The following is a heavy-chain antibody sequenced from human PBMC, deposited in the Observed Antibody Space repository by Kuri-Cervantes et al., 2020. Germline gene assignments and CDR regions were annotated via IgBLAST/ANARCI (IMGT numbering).Heavy chain of an antibody. V-gene: IGHV1-2*02. CDR3: ARQRRDWGDGGIHFDY. J-gene: IGHJ4*02. D-gene: IGHD4-23*01. CDR1: GYTFTGYY. CDR2: INPNSGGT. Sequence: ASVKVSCKASGYTFTGYYMHWVRQAPGQGLEWMGWINPNSGGTNYAQKFQGRVTMTRDTSISTAYMELSRLRSDDTAVYYCARQRRDWGDGGIHFDYWGQGTLVTVSS.